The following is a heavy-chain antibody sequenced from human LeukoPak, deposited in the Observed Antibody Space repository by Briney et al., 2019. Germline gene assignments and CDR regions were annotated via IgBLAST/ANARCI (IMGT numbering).Heavy chain of an antibody. Sequence: SQTLSLTCTVSGGSISSGSYYWSWIRQPAGKGLEWIGRIYTSGSTNYNPSLKSQVTISLDTSKNQFSLKLSSVTAADTAVYYCASGLYYYDSSGYYTFDYWGQGTLVTVSS. D-gene: IGHD3-22*01. J-gene: IGHJ4*02. V-gene: IGHV4-61*02. CDR2: IYTSGST. CDR3: ASGLYYYDSSGYYTFDY. CDR1: GGSISSGSYY.